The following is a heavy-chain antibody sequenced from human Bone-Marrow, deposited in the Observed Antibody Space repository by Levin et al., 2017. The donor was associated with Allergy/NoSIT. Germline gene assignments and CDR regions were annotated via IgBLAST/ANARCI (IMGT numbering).Heavy chain of an antibody. CDR3: TRRQTDDSSGYYLS. D-gene: IGHD3-22*01. CDR2: IRSKANSYAT. V-gene: IGHV3-73*01. Sequence: GGSLRLSCAASGFTFSGSAMHWVRQTSGKGLEWVGRIRSKANSYATACAASVKGRFTVSRDDSKNTALLQMNNLKIEDTAVYYCTRRQTDDSSGYYLSWGQGTLVTVSS. J-gene: IGHJ4*02. CDR1: GFTFSGSA.